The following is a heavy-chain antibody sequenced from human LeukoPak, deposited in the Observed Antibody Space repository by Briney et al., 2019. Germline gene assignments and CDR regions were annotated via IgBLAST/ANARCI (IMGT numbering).Heavy chain of an antibody. D-gene: IGHD6-19*01. CDR1: GFTFSSYA. Sequence: GGSLRLSCAASGFTFSSYAMHWVRQAPGKGLEWVAVISYDGSNKYYADSVKGRFTISRDNSKNTLYPQMNSLRAEDTAVYYCARGAAVAGTFDYWGQGTLVTVSS. V-gene: IGHV3-30*04. CDR2: ISYDGSNK. CDR3: ARGAAVAGTFDY. J-gene: IGHJ4*02.